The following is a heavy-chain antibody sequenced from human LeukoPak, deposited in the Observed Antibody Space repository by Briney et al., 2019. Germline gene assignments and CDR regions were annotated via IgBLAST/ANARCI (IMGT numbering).Heavy chain of an antibody. V-gene: IGHV4-34*01. CDR2: INHSGST. J-gene: IGHJ4*02. CDR1: GGSFSGYY. D-gene: IGHD6-13*01. CDR3: ARDKAAAGTSAFDY. Sequence: SETLSLTCAVYGGSFSGYYWSWIRQPPGKGLEWIGEINHSGSTNYNPSLKSRVTISVDTSKNQFSPKLSSVTAADTAVYYCARDKAAAGTSAFDYWGQGTLVTVSS.